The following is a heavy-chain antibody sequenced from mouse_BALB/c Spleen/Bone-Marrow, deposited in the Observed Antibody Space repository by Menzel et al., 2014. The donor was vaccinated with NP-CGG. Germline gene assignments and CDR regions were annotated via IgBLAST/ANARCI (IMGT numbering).Heavy chain of an antibody. J-gene: IGHJ2*01. V-gene: IGHV1-54*01. CDR1: GYAFTNYL. CDR2: INPGSGGA. D-gene: IGHD3-2*01. CDR3: AREWTARAVDY. Sequence: LVESGAELVRPGTSVKVSCKASGYAFTNYLIEWVKQRPVQGLEWIGVINPGSGGANYNAKFKGKATLTADKSSSTAYMQLSSLTSDDSAVYFCAREWTARAVDYWGQDTTLTVSS.